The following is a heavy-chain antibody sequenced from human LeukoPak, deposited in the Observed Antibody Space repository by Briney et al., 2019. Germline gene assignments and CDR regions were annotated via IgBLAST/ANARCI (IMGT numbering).Heavy chain of an antibody. D-gene: IGHD6-25*01. Sequence: SETLSLTCTVSGGSISSYYWIWVRQPPGKGLEWIGYISYSGSTNYNPSLKSRVTMSVDTPKNQISLRLNSVTTADTAVYYCARGARSGIVGWSDPWGQGTLVTVSS. CDR2: ISYSGST. CDR3: ARGARSGIVGWSDP. V-gene: IGHV4-59*12. J-gene: IGHJ5*02. CDR1: GGSISSYY.